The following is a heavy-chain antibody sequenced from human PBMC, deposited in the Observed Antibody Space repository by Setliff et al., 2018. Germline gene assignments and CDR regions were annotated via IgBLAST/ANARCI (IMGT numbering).Heavy chain of an antibody. CDR2: ISWNGGRT. Sequence: RPGGSLRLSCAASGFTFNNYAMAWVRQAPGKGLEWVSDISWNGGRTNYADSVKGRFTISRDNAKNFLYLQMNSLRGDDTAFYYCARDLEVAVASGHCFDPWGQGTLVTVSS. D-gene: IGHD6-19*01. CDR1: GFTFNNYA. CDR3: ARDLEVAVASGHCFDP. J-gene: IGHJ5*02. V-gene: IGHV3-20*04.